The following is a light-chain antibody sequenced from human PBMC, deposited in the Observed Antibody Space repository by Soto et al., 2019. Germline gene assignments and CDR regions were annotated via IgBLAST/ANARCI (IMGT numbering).Light chain of an antibody. CDR3: QQYGTSPQT. Sequence: EVVMTHSPATLSVSPCERATLSFRASESVSRNLAWYQQKPGQAPRLLIFGASSRATDIPDRFSGSGSGTDFTLTINRLEPEDFAVYYCQQYGTSPQTFGQGTRLEIK. V-gene: IGKV3-20*01. J-gene: IGKJ5*01. CDR1: ESVSRN. CDR2: GAS.